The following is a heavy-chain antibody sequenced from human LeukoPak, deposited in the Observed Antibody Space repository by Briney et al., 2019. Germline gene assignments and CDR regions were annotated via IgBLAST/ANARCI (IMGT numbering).Heavy chain of an antibody. D-gene: IGHD3-22*01. CDR3: ARDRETMTVRY. CDR2: IYFSGST. J-gene: IGHJ4*02. CDR1: GGSISSGGYY. V-gene: IGHV4-31*03. Sequence: SQTLSLTCTVSGGSISSGGYYWRWIRQHPGKGLEWIGYIYFSGSTYYNPSLKSRVTISLDTSKNQFSLKLSSVTAADTALYYCARDRETMTVRYLGQGTLVTVSS.